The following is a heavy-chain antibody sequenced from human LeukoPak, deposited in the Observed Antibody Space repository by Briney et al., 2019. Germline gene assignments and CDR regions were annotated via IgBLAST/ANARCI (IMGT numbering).Heavy chain of an antibody. V-gene: IGHV3-30*04. J-gene: IGHJ6*02. D-gene: IGHD3-10*01. CDR3: ARDRGSGSYYVYYYGMDV. CDR1: GFTFSSYA. CDR2: ISYDGSNK. Sequence: GGSLRLSCAASGFTFSSYAMSRVRQAPGKGLEWVAVISYDGSNKYYADSVKGRFTISRDNSKNTLYLQMNSLRAEDTAVYYCARDRGSGSYYVYYYGMDVWGQGTTVTVSS.